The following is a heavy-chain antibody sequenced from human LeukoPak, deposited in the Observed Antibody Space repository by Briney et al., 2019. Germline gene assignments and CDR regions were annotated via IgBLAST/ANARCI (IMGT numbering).Heavy chain of an antibody. J-gene: IGHJ3*02. CDR3: ARLQWQVVFRAWDAFDI. CDR2: IYYSGST. V-gene: IGHV4-39*01. Sequence: SETLSLTCTVSGGSISSSSYYWGWIRQPPGKGLEWIGSIYYSGSTYYNPSLKSRVTISVDTSKNQFSLKLSSVTAADTAVYYCARLQWQVVFRAWDAFDIWGQGTMVTVSS. CDR1: GGSISSSSYY. D-gene: IGHD6-19*01.